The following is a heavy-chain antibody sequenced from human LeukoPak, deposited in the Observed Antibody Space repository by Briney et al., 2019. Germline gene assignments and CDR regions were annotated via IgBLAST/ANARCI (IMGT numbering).Heavy chain of an antibody. CDR3: ARENDYYDSSGYPDY. V-gene: IGHV4-34*01. J-gene: IGHJ4*02. CDR2: INHSGST. D-gene: IGHD3-22*01. CDR1: GGSFSGYY. Sequence: PSETLSLTCAVYGGSFSGYYWSWIRQPPGKGLEWIGEINHSGSTNYNPSLKSRVTMSVDTSKNQFSLKLSSVTAADTAVYYCARENDYYDSSGYPDYWGQGTLVTVSS.